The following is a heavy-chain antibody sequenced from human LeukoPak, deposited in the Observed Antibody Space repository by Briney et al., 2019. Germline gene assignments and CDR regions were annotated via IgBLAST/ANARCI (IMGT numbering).Heavy chain of an antibody. CDR1: GFTFSDYY. V-gene: IGHV3-11*01. D-gene: IGHD3-3*01. CDR3: ARDRSNDSWSPSPYYFDY. J-gene: IGHJ4*02. Sequence: GGSLRLSCAASGFTFSDYYMSWIRQAPGKGLEWVSYISSSGSTIYYADSVKGRFTISRDNAKNSLYLQMNSLRAEDTAVYYCARDRSNDSWSPSPYYFDYWGQGTLVTVSS. CDR2: ISSSGSTI.